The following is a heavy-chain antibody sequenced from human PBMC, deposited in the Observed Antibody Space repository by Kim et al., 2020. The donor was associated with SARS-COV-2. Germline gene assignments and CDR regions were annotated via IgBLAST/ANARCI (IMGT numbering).Heavy chain of an antibody. CDR1: GFTFSSYS. D-gene: IGHD6-13*01. V-gene: IGHV3-48*02. J-gene: IGHJ6*02. CDR2: ISSSSSTI. CDR3: AREGAAAGLYYYYGMDV. Sequence: GGSLRLSCAASGFTFSSYSMNWVRQAPGKGLEWVSYISSSSSTIYYADSVKGRFTISRDNAKNSLYLQMNSLRDEDTAVYYCAREGAAAGLYYYYGMDVWGQGTTVTVSS.